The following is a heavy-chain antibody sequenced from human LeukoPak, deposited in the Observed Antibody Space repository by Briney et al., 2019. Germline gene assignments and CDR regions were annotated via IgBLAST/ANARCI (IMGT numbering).Heavy chain of an antibody. CDR3: AVHIVGFDY. V-gene: IGHV1-8*03. CDR1: GGTFSSYA. CDR2: MNPNSGNT. J-gene: IGHJ4*02. D-gene: IGHD2-15*01. Sequence: ASVKVSCRASGGTFSSYAISWVRQATGQGLEWMGWMNPNSGNTGYAQKFQGRVTITRNTSISTAYMELSSLRSEDTAVYYCAVHIVGFDYWGQGTLVTVSS.